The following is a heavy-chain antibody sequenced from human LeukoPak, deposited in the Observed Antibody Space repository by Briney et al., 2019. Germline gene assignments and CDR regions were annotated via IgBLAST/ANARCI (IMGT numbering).Heavy chain of an antibody. CDR2: ISSSGSTI. CDR3: AKDTQLAAADWFDP. CDR1: GFTFSDYY. J-gene: IGHJ5*02. V-gene: IGHV3-11*01. D-gene: IGHD6-13*01. Sequence: GGSLRLSCAASGFTFSDYYMSWIRQAPGKGLEWVSYISSSGSTIYYADSVKGRFTISRDNSKNTLYLQMNSLRAEDTAVYYCAKDTQLAAADWFDPWGQGTLVTVSS.